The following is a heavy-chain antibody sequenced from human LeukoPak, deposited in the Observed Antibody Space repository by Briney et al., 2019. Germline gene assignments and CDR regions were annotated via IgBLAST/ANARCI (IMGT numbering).Heavy chain of an antibody. CDR2: IYYSGST. J-gene: IGHJ3*02. Sequence: LEWIGYIYYSGSTNYNPSLKSRVTISVDTSKNQFSLKLSSVTAADTAVYYCARGPHAFDIWGQGTMVTVSS. V-gene: IGHV4-59*09. CDR3: ARGPHAFDI.